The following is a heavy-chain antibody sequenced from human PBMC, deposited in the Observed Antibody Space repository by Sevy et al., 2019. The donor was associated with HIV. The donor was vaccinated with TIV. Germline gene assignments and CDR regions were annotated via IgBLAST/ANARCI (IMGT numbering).Heavy chain of an antibody. V-gene: IGHV3-23*01. CDR2: RSGSGGST. Sequence: GGSLRLSCAASGFTFSSYAMSWVRRAPGKGLEWVSARSGSGGSTDYADSVKGRFTISRDNSKNTLYLQMNSLRAEDTAVYYCAKGRPTVTTDPGDYWGQGTLVTVSS. CDR1: GFTFSSYA. CDR3: AKGRPTVTTDPGDY. J-gene: IGHJ4*02. D-gene: IGHD4-17*01.